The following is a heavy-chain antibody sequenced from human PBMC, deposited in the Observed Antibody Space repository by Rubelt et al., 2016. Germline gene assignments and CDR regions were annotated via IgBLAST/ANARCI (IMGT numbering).Heavy chain of an antibody. D-gene: IGHD3-10*02. CDR2: ISGSGGNT. V-gene: IGHV3-23*01. J-gene: IGHJ6*02. Sequence: GNGLEWVSDISGSGGNTYYADSVKGRFTISRDNSKNTLYLQMNSLRAEDTAVYYCARLSSGAKYYYYYGMDVWGQGTTVTVSS. CDR3: ARLSSGAKYYYYYGMDV.